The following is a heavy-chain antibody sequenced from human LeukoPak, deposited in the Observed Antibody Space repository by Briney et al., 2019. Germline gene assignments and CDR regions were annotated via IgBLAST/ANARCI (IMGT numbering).Heavy chain of an antibody. D-gene: IGHD6-19*01. CDR1: GFTFSSYE. CDR3: ARVAGSGWLRFDY. V-gene: IGHV3-48*03. J-gene: IGHJ4*02. Sequence: GGSLRLSCAASGFTFSSYEMNWVRQAPGKGLEWVSYISSSGSTIYYADSVKGRFTISRDNAKNSLYLQMNSLRAEDMAVYYCARVAGSGWLRFDYWGQGTLVTVSS. CDR2: ISSSGSTI.